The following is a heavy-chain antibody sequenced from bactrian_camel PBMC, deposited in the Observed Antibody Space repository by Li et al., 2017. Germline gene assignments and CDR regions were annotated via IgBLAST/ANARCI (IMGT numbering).Heavy chain of an antibody. J-gene: IGHJ4*01. CDR2: IEPDGTT. V-gene: IGHV3S26*01. CDR3: ATDQLDVYGLCPHEYNY. CDR1: GDTDSNYC. Sequence: VQLVESGGDSVQAGGSLRLSCAISGDTDSNYCMAWVRQAPGKEREGVAAIEPDGTTSVSDFVKGRFSISRDKPKNTLYLQMNSLTLEDTAIYYCATDQLDVYGLCPHEYNYWGQGTQVTVS. D-gene: IGHD6*01.